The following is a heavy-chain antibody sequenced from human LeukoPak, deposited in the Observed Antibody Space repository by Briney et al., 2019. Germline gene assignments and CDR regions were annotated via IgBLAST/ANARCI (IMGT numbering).Heavy chain of an antibody. Sequence: PGGSLRLSCAASGFTFSSYAMHWVRQAPGKGLAWVAVISYDGSNKYYADSVKGRFTISRDNSKNTLYLQMNSLKTEDTAVYYCTTGPVVPAAIELDYWGQGTLVTVSS. CDR1: GFTFSSYA. CDR2: ISYDGSNK. V-gene: IGHV3-30-3*01. J-gene: IGHJ4*02. CDR3: TTGPVVPAAIELDY. D-gene: IGHD2-2*01.